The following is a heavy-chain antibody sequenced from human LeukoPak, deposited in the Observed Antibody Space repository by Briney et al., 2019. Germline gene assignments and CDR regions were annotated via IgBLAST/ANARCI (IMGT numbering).Heavy chain of an antibody. V-gene: IGHV3-15*01. J-gene: IGHJ4*02. CDR2: IKSKTDGGTT. Sequence: GGSLRLSCAASGFTFSNAWMSWVRQAPGKGLEWVGRIKSKTDGGTTDYAAPVKGRFTISRDDSKNTLYLQMNSLKTEDTAVYYCTTTRGGGSGSYYIAFDYWGQGTLVTVSS. CDR1: GFTFSNAW. D-gene: IGHD1-26*01. CDR3: TTTRGGGSGSYYIAFDY.